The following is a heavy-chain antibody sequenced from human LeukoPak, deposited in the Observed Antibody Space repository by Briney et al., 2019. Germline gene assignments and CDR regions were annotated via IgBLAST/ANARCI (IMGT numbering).Heavy chain of an antibody. Sequence: PSKTLSLTCTVSGGSISSYYWSWIRQPAGKGLEWIGRIYTSGSTNYNPSLKSRVTMSVDTSKNQFSLKLSSVTAADTAVYYCARDVGYYPLNWFDPWGQGTLVTASS. J-gene: IGHJ5*02. CDR2: IYTSGST. CDR1: GGSISSYY. V-gene: IGHV4-4*07. D-gene: IGHD3-22*01. CDR3: ARDVGYYPLNWFDP.